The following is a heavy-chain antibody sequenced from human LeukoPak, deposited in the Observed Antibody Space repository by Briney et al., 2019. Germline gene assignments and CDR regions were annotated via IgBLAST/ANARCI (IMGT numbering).Heavy chain of an antibody. D-gene: IGHD3-16*01. J-gene: IGHJ3*02. CDR1: VGSISSYY. V-gene: IGHV4-59*12. CDR3: ARFRNFVSDI. CDR2: IYYSGCT. Sequence: KTSETLSLTCTVSVGSISSYYWSWIRQPPGKGLEKIGYIYYSGCTNYIPSLKSRVTMSVDTSKNQFSLKVTSVTAADTAVYYCARFRNFVSDIWGQGTMVTVSS.